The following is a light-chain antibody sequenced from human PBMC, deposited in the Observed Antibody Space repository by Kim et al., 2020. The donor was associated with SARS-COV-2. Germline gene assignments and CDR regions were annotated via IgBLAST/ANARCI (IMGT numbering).Light chain of an antibody. Sequence: QSALTQPASVSGSPGQWITISCTGTSSDFGSYDSLSWNQQYSGKAPKLILYEVTKRPSGISNRFSGSKSGTTASLTISGLQSEDEGHYYCSSYTTANILIFGGGTQLTVL. V-gene: IGLV2-14*01. CDR3: SSYTTANILI. CDR2: EVT. CDR1: SSDFGSYDS. J-gene: IGLJ2*01.